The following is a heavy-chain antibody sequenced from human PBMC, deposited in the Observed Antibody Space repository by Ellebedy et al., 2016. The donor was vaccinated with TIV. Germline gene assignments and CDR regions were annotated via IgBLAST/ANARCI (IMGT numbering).Heavy chain of an antibody. CDR3: ARVSTSWYTDY. J-gene: IGHJ4*02. D-gene: IGHD2-2*02. V-gene: IGHV3-48*01. CDR1: GFSFSSYG. Sequence: GESLKIPCAASGFSFSSYGMNWVRQAPGKGLEWVSYISSSSSTMYYADSVKVRFTISRDDAKNSLYLQMNSLRAEDTAVYYCARVSTSWYTDYWGQGTLVTVSS. CDR2: ISSSSSTM.